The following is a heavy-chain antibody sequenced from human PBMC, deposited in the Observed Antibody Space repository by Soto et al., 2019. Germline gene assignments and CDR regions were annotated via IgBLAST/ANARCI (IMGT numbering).Heavy chain of an antibody. J-gene: IGHJ6*02. D-gene: IGHD2-2*01. CDR1: GFTFSSYA. V-gene: IGHV3-30-3*01. Sequence: QVQLVESGGGVVQPGRSLRLSCAASGFTFSSYAMHWVRQAPGKGLEWVAVISYDGSNKYYADSVKGRFTISRDNSKNTLYLQMNSLRAEDTAVYYCARLYCSSTSCYAGDPYYYYGMDVWGQGTTVTVSS. CDR2: ISYDGSNK. CDR3: ARLYCSSTSCYAGDPYYYYGMDV.